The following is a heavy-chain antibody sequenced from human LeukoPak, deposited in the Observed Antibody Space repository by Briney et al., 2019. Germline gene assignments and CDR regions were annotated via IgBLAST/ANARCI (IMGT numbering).Heavy chain of an antibody. V-gene: IGHV3-49*03. CDR1: GFTFSSYA. D-gene: IGHD3-16*01. CDR3: TRDSGGYAEGLCDY. J-gene: IGHJ4*02. Sequence: GGSLRLSCAASGFTFSSYAMSWFRQAPGKGLEWVSFIRSKPYGATTEYAASVKGRFTISRDDSKSIAYLQMNSLKTEDTAVYYCTRDSGGYAEGLCDYWGQGALVAVSS. CDR2: IRSKPYGATT.